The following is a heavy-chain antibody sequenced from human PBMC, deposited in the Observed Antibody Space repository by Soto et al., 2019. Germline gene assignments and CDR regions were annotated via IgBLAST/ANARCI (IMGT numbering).Heavy chain of an antibody. V-gene: IGHV6-1*01. CDR2: TYYRSKWYY. Sequence: PAQTLSLTCVISGDSVSRNSVAWNWIRQSPSRGLEWLGRTYYRSKWYYDYAVSVKSRITINPDTSKNQFSLQLKSVTPEDTAVYYCARDQGSGWYGDNCFDPWGQGTLVTVSS. CDR1: GDSVSRNSVA. J-gene: IGHJ5*02. CDR3: ARDQGSGWYGDNCFDP. D-gene: IGHD6-19*01.